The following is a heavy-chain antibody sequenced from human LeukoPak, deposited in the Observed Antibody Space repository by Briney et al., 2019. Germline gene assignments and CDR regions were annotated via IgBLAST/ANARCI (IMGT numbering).Heavy chain of an antibody. V-gene: IGHV1-69*04. CDR2: IIPILGIA. CDR3: ARDKSRTGMDV. CDR1: GDTFSSYA. Sequence: SVKVSCKASGDTFSSYAISWVRQAPGQGLEWMGRIIPILGIANYAQKFQGRVTITADKSTSTAYMELSSLRSEDTAVYYCARDKSRTGMDVWGQGTTVTVSS. J-gene: IGHJ6*02.